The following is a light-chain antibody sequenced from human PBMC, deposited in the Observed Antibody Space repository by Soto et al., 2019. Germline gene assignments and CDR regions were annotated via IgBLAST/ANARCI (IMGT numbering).Light chain of an antibody. CDR2: AAS. Sequence: DIQMTQSPSSLSASVGDRVTITCRASQSISNYLNWYQQKPGKAPKLLIYAASNLHSGVPSRFSGSGSGTDFTLTISSLQPEDFEIYYCQQSYSPSFTFGPGTKVDIK. CDR3: QQSYSPSFT. CDR1: QSISNY. J-gene: IGKJ3*01. V-gene: IGKV1-39*01.